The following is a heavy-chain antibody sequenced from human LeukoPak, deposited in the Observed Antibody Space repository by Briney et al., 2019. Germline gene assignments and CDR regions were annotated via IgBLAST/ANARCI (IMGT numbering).Heavy chain of an antibody. CDR2: ISHNSGNT. CDR3: ARGMGYSYGHPQGAFDI. V-gene: IGHV1-2*02. D-gene: IGHD5-18*01. J-gene: IGHJ3*02. Sequence: ASVKVSCKASGYTFTGYSLHWVRQAPGQGLEWMGWISHNSGNTNYAQNFQGRVTMTRDTSISTAYMELSRLRSDDTAVYYCARGMGYSYGHPQGAFDIWGQGTMVTVSS. CDR1: GYTFTGYS.